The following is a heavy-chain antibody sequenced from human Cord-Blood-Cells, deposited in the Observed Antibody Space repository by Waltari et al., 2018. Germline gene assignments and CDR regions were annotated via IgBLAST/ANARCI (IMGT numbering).Heavy chain of an antibody. J-gene: IGHJ4*02. CDR2: ISWNSGSI. CDR3: ASGYCSSTSCPMKDY. D-gene: IGHD2-2*01. CDR1: GLTFDDYA. V-gene: IGHV3-9*01. Sequence: EVQLVESGGGLVQPGRSLRFSCAASGLTFDDYAMHWVGQAPGKGLEWGSGISWNSGSIGYADSVKGRFTISRDNAKNSLYLQMNSLRAEDTALYYCASGYCSSTSCPMKDYWGQGTLVTVSS.